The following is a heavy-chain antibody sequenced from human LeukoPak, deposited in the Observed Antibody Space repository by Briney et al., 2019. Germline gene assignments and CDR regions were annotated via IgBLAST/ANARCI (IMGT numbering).Heavy chain of an antibody. V-gene: IGHV4-4*09. CDR3: ATLTTVVTAYYFDY. D-gene: IGHD4-23*01. J-gene: IGHJ4*02. CDR2: IYHSGST. Sequence: PSETLSLTCTVSGDSISSNYWSWIRQPPGKGLEWIGYIYHSGSTDYNPSLKSRVTISVDTSKSQFSLKLTSVTAADTAVYYCATLTTVVTAYYFDYWGQGTLVTVSS. CDR1: GDSISSNY.